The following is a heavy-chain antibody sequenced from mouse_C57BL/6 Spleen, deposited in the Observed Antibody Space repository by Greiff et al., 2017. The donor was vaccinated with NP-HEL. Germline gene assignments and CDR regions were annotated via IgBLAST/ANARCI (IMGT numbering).Heavy chain of an antibody. J-gene: IGHJ3*01. D-gene: IGHD1-1*01. CDR2: ISYDGSN. CDR1: GYSITSGYY. V-gene: IGHV3-6*01. Sequence: EVQLQQSGPGLVKPSQSLSLTCSVTGYSITSGYYWNWIRQFPGNKLEWMGYISYDGSNNYNPSLKNRISITRDTSKNQFFLKLNSVTTEDTATYYCAYYYGSSSPWFAYWGQGTLVTVSA. CDR3: AYYYGSSSPWFAY.